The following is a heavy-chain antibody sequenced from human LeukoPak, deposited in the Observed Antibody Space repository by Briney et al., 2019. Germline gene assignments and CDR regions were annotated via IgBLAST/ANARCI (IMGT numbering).Heavy chain of an antibody. CDR3: AKGSYYDSSGSFYFDY. CDR1: GFTFSSYA. Sequence: GGSLRLSCAASGFTFSSYAMSWVGQAPGKGLEGVSGISGSGDNTYYADSVKGRFTISRDNSKNTLYVQVNSLGTEDTAAYYCAKGSYYDSSGSFYFDYWGQGTLVTVSS. CDR2: ISGSGDNT. D-gene: IGHD3-22*01. J-gene: IGHJ4*02. V-gene: IGHV3-23*01.